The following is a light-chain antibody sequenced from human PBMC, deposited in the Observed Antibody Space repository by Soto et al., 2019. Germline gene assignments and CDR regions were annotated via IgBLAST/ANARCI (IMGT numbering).Light chain of an antibody. CDR2: QVT. CDR1: SRDVGGYNF. CDR3: SSHAGNYNVV. Sequence: QSALTQPPSASGSPGQSVTFSCTGTSRDVGGYNFVSWYQQHPGKAPKLLIYQVTKRPSGVPDRFSGSKSGNTASLTISEVQAEDEAYYHCSSHAGNYNVVFGGGTKLTVL. V-gene: IGLV2-8*01. J-gene: IGLJ2*01.